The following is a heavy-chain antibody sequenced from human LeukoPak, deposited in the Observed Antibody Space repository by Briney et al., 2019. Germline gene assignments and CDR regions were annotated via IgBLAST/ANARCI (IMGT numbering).Heavy chain of an antibody. V-gene: IGHV3-66*01. D-gene: IGHD3-22*01. J-gene: IGHJ4*02. CDR3: ARDSDYYDSSGYYHPYDY. Sequence: QPGGSLRLSCAASGFTVSSNYMSWVRQAPGKGLEWVSVIYSGGSTYYADSVKGRFTISRDNSKNTLYLQMNSLRAEDTAVYYCARDSDYYDSSGYYHPYDYWGQGTLVTVSS. CDR1: GFTVSSNY. CDR2: IYSGGST.